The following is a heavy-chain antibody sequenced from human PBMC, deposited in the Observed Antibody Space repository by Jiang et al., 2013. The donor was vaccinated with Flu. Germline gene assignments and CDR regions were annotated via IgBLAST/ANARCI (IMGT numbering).Heavy chain of an antibody. D-gene: IGHD1-26*01. Sequence: VQLVESGAEVKKPGASVKVSCKASGYTFTSFYMHWVRQAPGQGLEYMGMFNPSGGGASHAQKFQARVTMTRDTSTSTVYDTSTSTVYMELSSLRSDDTAVYYCARGLHSGSYFNFDYWAREPWSSSPQ. CDR3: ARGLHSGSYFNFDY. J-gene: IGHJ4*02. CDR1: GYTFTSFY. CDR2: FNPSGGGA. V-gene: IGHV1-46*01.